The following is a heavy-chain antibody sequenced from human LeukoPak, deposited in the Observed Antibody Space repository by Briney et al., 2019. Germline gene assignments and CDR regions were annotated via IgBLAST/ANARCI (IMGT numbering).Heavy chain of an antibody. D-gene: IGHD3-22*01. CDR2: ISAYNGNT. CDR1: GYTFTIYG. CDR3: ARPRGLSSGYDY. V-gene: IGHV1-18*01. Sequence: VASVTVSSTCSGYTFTIYGISWVRQAPGQGLGWMGWISAYNGNTNYSQKLQGRVTITTDTSTSTAYMELRSLRSDDTAVYYCARPRGLSSGYDYWGQGTLVTVSS. J-gene: IGHJ4*02.